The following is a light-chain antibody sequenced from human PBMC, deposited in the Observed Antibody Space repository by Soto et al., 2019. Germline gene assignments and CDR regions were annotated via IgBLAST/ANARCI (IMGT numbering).Light chain of an antibody. Sequence: QSALTQPASVSGSPGQSITISCTGSSIDIGAYNYVSWFQQYPGKAPKLIISEVSNRPSGVSNRFSGSKSGTAASLTISGLQTEDEADYYCFSFTTDWTHVFGTGTRSPS. CDR3: FSFTTDWTHV. V-gene: IGLV2-14*01. CDR2: EVS. CDR1: SIDIGAYNY. J-gene: IGLJ1*01.